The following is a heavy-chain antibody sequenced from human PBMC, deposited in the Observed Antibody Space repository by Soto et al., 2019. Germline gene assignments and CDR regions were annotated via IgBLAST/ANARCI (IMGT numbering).Heavy chain of an antibody. CDR1: GFTFSDFG. CDR3: AKGFGPYSSGWSFDY. V-gene: IGHV3-23*01. CDR2: ISNGGVST. D-gene: IGHD6-19*01. Sequence: GGSLRLSCAASGFTFSDFGMTWVRQAPGKGLEWVASISNGGVSTYNADSVQGRFSISRDNSKNTLYLQMNTLRDDDSAVYYCAKGFGPYSSGWSFDYWGQGTLVTVSA. J-gene: IGHJ4*02.